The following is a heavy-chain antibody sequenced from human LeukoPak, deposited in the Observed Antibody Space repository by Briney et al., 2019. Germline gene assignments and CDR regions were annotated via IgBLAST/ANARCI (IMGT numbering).Heavy chain of an antibody. CDR1: GYTFTSYG. V-gene: IGHV1-69*05. D-gene: IGHD3-3*01. CDR2: MIPICGTA. Sequence: SVKVTCKASGYTFTSYGISWVRQARAQGLEWMGGMIPICGTANYAQKFQGRVTITTDESTSTAYMELSSLRSEDTAVYYCAREVPIFGVGPRPHQVPQFDPWGQGTLVTVSS. CDR3: AREVPIFGVGPRPHQVPQFDP. J-gene: IGHJ5*02.